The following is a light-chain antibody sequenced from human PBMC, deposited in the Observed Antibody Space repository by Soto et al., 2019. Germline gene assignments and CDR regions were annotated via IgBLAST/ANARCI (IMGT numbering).Light chain of an antibody. CDR1: QSVSSA. CDR3: QQRSNWPRFT. J-gene: IGKJ3*01. V-gene: IGKV3-15*01. Sequence: EIVMTQYPDTLSVSPGERATLSCMASQSVSSALAWYQQKPGQAPRLLIYGASTRATGTPARFSGSGSGTEFTLTISSLQSEDFAVYYCQQRSNWPRFTFGPGTKVDI. CDR2: GAS.